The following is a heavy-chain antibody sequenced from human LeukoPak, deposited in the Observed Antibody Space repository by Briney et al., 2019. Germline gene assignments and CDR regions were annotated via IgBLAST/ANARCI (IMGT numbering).Heavy chain of an antibody. CDR3: ARSYSGSYSRAFDI. CDR1: GFTVSGNY. J-gene: IGHJ3*02. V-gene: IGHV3-53*01. CDR2: IYSGGST. Sequence: PGGSLRLSCAASGFTVSGNYMSWVRQAPGKGLEWVSVIYSGGSTYYADSVKGRFTISRDNSKNTLYLQMNSLRAEDTAVYYCARSYSGSYSRAFDIWGQGTMVTASS. D-gene: IGHD1-26*01.